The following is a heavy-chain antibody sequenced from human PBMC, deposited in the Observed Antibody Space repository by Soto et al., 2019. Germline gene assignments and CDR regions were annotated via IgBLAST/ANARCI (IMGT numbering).Heavy chain of an antibody. Sequence: QVQLVQSGAEVKKPGASVKVSCKASGYTFTSYGISWVRQAPGQGLEWMGWISAYNGNTNYAQQLQGRVTMTTDTSTSTAYMELRSLRSDDTAVYYCARVGGVFGFSSSWYWSYFDYWGQGTLVTVSS. D-gene: IGHD6-13*01. V-gene: IGHV1-18*01. CDR3: ARVGGVFGFSSSWYWSYFDY. CDR1: GYTFTSYG. CDR2: ISAYNGNT. J-gene: IGHJ4*02.